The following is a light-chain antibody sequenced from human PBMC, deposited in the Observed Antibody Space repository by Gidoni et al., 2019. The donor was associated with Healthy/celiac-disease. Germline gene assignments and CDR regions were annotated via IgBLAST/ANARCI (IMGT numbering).Light chain of an antibody. CDR1: QGISSW. CDR3: LQAARFPLFP. V-gene: IGKV1-12*01. J-gene: IGKJ3*01. Sequence: DNQMTQSPPHVSASVGDRVTITCRASQGISSWLAWYQQKPGKAPKLLIYAASSLQSGVPSRFIGSGSAPDFPLTLRRLPPADFSPSSCLQAARFPLFPFGPXTKVAL. CDR2: AAS.